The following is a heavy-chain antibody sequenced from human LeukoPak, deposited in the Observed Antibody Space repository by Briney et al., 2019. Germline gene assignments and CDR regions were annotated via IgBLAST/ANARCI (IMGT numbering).Heavy chain of an antibody. J-gene: IGHJ4*02. CDR2: IYHSGST. Sequence: SETLSLTCAVSGYSISSGYYWGWIRQPPGKGLEWIGSIYHSGSTYYNPSLKSRVTISVDTSKNQFSLKLSSVTAADTAVYYCARTRQYYDYVWGSYRYSYFDYWGQGTLVTVSS. CDR1: GYSISSGYY. D-gene: IGHD3-16*02. CDR3: ARTRQYYDYVWGSYRYSYFDY. V-gene: IGHV4-38-2*01.